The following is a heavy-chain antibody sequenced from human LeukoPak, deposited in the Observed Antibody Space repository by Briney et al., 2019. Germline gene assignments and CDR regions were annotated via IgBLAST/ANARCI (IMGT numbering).Heavy chain of an antibody. J-gene: IGHJ4*02. CDR3: AKELIGFATLDY. CDR1: GFTLSSYG. D-gene: IGHD3-10*01. Sequence: GGSLRLSCAASGFTLSSYGMHWVRQAPGKGLEWVAFIRHDGSNRYHADSVKGRFTISRDNSKNTLYLQMNSLRAEDTAVYYCAKELIGFATLDYWGQGTLVTVSS. CDR2: IRHDGSNR. V-gene: IGHV3-30*02.